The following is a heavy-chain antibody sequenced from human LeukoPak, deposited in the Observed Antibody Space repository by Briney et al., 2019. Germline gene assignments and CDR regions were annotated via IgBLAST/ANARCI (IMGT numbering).Heavy chain of an antibody. D-gene: IGHD6-19*01. Sequence: PGGSLRLSCAASGFTFSNYAIHWVRQAPGKGLEWVAVISYDGSNKYYADSVKGRFTISRDNSKNTLYLQMNSLRVEDTAVYYCARDLLDTSGWHGFYFDFWGQGTLVTVSS. J-gene: IGHJ4*02. CDR1: GFTFSNYA. CDR3: ARDLLDTSGWHGFYFDF. CDR2: ISYDGSNK. V-gene: IGHV3-30-3*01.